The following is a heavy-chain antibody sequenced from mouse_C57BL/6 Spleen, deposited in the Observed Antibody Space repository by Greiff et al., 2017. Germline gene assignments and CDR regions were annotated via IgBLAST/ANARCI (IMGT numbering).Heavy chain of an antibody. V-gene: IGHV14-4*01. CDR3: TYYGYDVGAIDY. Sequence: VQLQQSGAELVRPGASVKLSCTASGFNIKDDYMHWVKQRPEQGLEWIGWSDPENGDAEYASKFQGKVTITAYTSSNTAYLQLSSLTSEDTAVYYCTYYGYDVGAIDYWGQGTSVTVSS. J-gene: IGHJ4*01. D-gene: IGHD2-2*01. CDR1: GFNIKDDY. CDR2: SDPENGDA.